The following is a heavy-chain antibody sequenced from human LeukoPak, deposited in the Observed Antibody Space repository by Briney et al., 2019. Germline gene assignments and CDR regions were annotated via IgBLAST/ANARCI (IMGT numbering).Heavy chain of an antibody. J-gene: IGHJ4*02. CDR2: INSDGSST. CDR1: GFTFSSYW. V-gene: IGHV3-74*01. D-gene: IGHD1-26*01. CDR3: ARYRLGGFDY. Sequence: GGSLRLSCAASGFTFSSYWMHWVRQAPGKGLVWLSRINSDGSSTSYADSVKGRFTISRDNAKNTLYLQMNSLRAEDTAVYYCARYRLGGFDYWGQGTLVTVTS.